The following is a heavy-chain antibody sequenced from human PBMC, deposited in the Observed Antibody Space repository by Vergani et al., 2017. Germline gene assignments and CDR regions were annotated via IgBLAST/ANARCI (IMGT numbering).Heavy chain of an antibody. Sequence: QVQLVESGGGVVQPGKSLSLSCETSGFIFSDYVMHWVRQAPGKGLEWVAGIWHDGSNEKYVDSVQGRFTISRDNSKNTLYLEMESLRVEDTAVYYCARSRYDSSGFSTIFRYWGQGTRVTVS. D-gene: IGHD3-22*01. V-gene: IGHV3-33*01. CDR2: IWHDGSNE. CDR1: GFIFSDYV. CDR3: ARSRYDSSGFSTIFRY. J-gene: IGHJ4*02.